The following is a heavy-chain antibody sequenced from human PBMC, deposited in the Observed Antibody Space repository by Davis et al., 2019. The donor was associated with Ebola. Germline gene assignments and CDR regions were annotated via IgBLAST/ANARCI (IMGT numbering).Heavy chain of an antibody. CDR1: GFTFSSYA. J-gene: IGHJ4*02. CDR3: AKDRRTGSSGWYPIFDY. V-gene: IGHV3-23*01. D-gene: IGHD6-19*01. CDR2: ISGSGGST. Sequence: GESLKISCAASGFTFSSYAMSWVRQAPGKGLEWVSAISGSGGSTYYADSVKGRFTISRDNSKNTLYLQMNSLRAEDTAVYYCAKDRRTGSSGWYPIFDYWGQGTLATVSS.